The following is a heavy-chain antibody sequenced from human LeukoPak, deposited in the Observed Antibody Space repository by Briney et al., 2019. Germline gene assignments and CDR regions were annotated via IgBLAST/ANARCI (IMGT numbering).Heavy chain of an antibody. CDR2: IIPIFGTA. V-gene: IGHV1-69*05. Sequence: ASVKVSCKASGGTFSSYAISWVRQAPGQGLEWMGGIIPIFGTANYAQKFQGRVTITTDESTSTAYMELSSLRSEDTAVYYCARAPPAARRPIQPAGLGYWGQGTLVTVSS. J-gene: IGHJ4*02. D-gene: IGHD2-2*01. CDR1: GGTFSSYA. CDR3: ARAPPAARRPIQPAGLGY.